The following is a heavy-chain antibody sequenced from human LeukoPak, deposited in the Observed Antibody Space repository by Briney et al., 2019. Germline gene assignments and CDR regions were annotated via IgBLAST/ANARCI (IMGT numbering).Heavy chain of an antibody. J-gene: IGHJ5*02. CDR2: ISGSGGST. D-gene: IGHD6-13*01. V-gene: IGHV3-23*01. Sequence: GGSPRLSCAASGFTFSSYAMSWVRQAPGKGLEWVPAISGSGGSTYYADSVKGRFTISRDNSKNTLYLQMNSLRAEDTAVYYCAKDRQYSSSWLSWFDPWGQGTLVTVSS. CDR3: AKDRQYSSSWLSWFDP. CDR1: GFTFSSYA.